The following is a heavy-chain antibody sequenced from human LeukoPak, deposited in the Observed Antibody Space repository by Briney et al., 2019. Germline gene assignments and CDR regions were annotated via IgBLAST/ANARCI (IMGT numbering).Heavy chain of an antibody. CDR2: SSGSGGST. CDR1: GGTFSSYA. V-gene: IGHV3-23*01. J-gene: IGHJ6*03. CDR3: AKGATIFGVVIGYYYYMDV. D-gene: IGHD3-3*01. Sequence: PGGSLRLSCAASGGTFSSYAMSWVRQAPGRGLEWVSASSGSGGSTYFADSVKGRFTISRDNSKNTLYLQMNSLRAEDTAVYYCAKGATIFGVVIGYYYYMDVWGKGTTVTVSS.